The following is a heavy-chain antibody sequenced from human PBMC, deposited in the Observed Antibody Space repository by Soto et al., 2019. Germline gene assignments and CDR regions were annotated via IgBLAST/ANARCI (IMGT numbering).Heavy chain of an antibody. D-gene: IGHD2-15*01. CDR1: GFTFRDYN. J-gene: IGHJ4*02. Sequence: EVQLVESGGDLVQPGGSLRLSCAASGFTFRDYNLDWVRQAPGKGLEWVSYISRTSGLIYYADSVKGRFTISRDNAKNSLYLQMNSLRDEDTAIYFCAIDGGRTGAADSWGQGTLVTVSS. CDR3: AIDGGRTGAADS. CDR2: ISRTSGLI. V-gene: IGHV3-48*02.